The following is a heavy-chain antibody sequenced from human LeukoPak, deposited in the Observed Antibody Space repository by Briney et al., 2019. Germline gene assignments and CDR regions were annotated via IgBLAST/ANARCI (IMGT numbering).Heavy chain of an antibody. CDR1: GVSISSGGHY. Sequence: SETLSLTCTVSGVSISSGGHYWSWIRQPPGKGLEWIGYIYYSGSTNYNPSLKSRVTISVDTSKNQFSLKLSSVTAADTAVYYCARLTVTGGDWFDPWGQGTLVTVSS. CDR3: ARLTVTGGDWFDP. D-gene: IGHD4-17*01. V-gene: IGHV4-61*08. CDR2: IYYSGST. J-gene: IGHJ5*02.